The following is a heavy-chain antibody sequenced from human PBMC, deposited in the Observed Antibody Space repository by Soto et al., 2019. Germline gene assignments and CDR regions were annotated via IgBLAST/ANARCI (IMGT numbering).Heavy chain of an antibody. CDR1: GGTFSSYT. V-gene: IGHV1-69*02. CDR2: IIPILGIA. CDR3: ARARCSSTSCYYNYYMDV. Sequence: QVQLVQSGAEVKKPGSSVKVSCKASGGTFSSYTISWVRQAPGQGLEWMGRIIPILGIANYAQKFQGRVTITADKSTSTAYMELSSLRSEDTAVYYCARARCSSTSCYYNYYMDVWGKGTTVTVSS. D-gene: IGHD2-2*01. J-gene: IGHJ6*03.